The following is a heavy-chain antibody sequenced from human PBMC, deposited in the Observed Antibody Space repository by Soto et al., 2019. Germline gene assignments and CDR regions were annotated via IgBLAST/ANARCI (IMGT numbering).Heavy chain of an antibody. CDR3: AKDQATNSLNYYDSSGYYYY. CDR1: GFTFSSYA. J-gene: IGHJ4*02. D-gene: IGHD3-22*01. CDR2: ISGSGGST. Sequence: GGSLRLSCAASGFTFSSYAMSWVRQAPGKGLEWVSAISGSGGSTYYADSVKGRFTISRDNSKNTLYLQMNSLRAEDTAVYYCAKDQATNSLNYYDSSGYYYYWGQGTLVTVSS. V-gene: IGHV3-23*01.